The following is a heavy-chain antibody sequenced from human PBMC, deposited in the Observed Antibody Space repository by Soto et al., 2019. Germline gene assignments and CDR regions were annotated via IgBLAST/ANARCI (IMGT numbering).Heavy chain of an antibody. D-gene: IGHD3-3*01. Sequence: GASVQVSCKASGYTFTSYAMHWVRQAPGQRLEWMGWINAGNGNTKYSQKFQGRVTITRDTSASTAYMELSSLRSEDTAVYYCARPVEWLSDRAWYFDLWGRGTLVTVSS. CDR3: ARPVEWLSDRAWYFDL. CDR2: INAGNGNT. J-gene: IGHJ2*01. V-gene: IGHV1-3*01. CDR1: GYTFTSYA.